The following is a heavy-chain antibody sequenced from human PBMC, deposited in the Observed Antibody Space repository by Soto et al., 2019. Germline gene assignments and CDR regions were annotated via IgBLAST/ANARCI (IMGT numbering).Heavy chain of an antibody. J-gene: IGHJ6*02. CDR3: ARSPMVPWGLPQGPGDYYYYYGMDV. D-gene: IGHD3-10*01. Sequence: GGSLRLSCVASGFTFSSYGLHWVRQAPGKGLEWMAVISYDGSNKHYADSVKGRFTISRDDSQNTVYLLTNSLRTEDTAVYYCARSPMVPWGLPQGPGDYYYYYGMDVWGQGTTVTVSS. CDR1: GFTFSSYG. CDR2: ISYDGSNK. V-gene: IGHV3-30-3*01.